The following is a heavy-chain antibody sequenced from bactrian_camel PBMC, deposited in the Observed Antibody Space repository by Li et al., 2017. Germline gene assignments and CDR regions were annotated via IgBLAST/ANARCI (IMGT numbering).Heavy chain of an antibody. J-gene: IGHJ6*01. D-gene: IGHD5*01. Sequence: HVQLVESGGGLVQPGGSLRLSCAASGFTFSSYGMSWVRQAPGKGLERVSSIYGDGSYTYYADSVKGRLTISRDNAKNTMYLQMNSLKSEDTALYYCATDRGGGRRLWLLGPGDPGHRL. V-gene: IGHV3-2*01. CDR3: ATDRGGGRRLWL. CDR2: IYGDGSYT. CDR1: GFTFSSYG.